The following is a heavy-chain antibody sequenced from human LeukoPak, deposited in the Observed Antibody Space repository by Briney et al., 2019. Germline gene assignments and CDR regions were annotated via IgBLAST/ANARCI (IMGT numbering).Heavy chain of an antibody. Sequence: GGSLRLSCAASGFTFNTYLMLGVRQAPGKGREGVATIYQDRSESHFVDSVKGRFTVSRDNAKSTVYLQMNSLRAEDTALYYCAWGCGRASCPYYFEYWGQGILVTGSS. J-gene: IGHJ4*01. CDR3: AWGCGRASCPYYFEY. V-gene: IGHV3-7*03. CDR1: GFTFNTYL. D-gene: IGHD2-15*01. CDR2: IYQDRSES.